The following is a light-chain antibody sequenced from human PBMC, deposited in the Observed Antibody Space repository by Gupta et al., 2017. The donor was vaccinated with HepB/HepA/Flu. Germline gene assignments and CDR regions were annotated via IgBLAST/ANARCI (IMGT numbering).Light chain of an antibody. J-gene: IGKJ2*01. CDR1: QSISTW. Sequence: DIQMTQSPSTLSASVGDRVTITCRASQSISTWLAWYQQKPGKAPNLLIYKASSLESGVPSRFSGSGSGTEFTLTISSVQPDDFATYFCQQDKSFPYTFGQGTKLEIK. CDR2: KAS. V-gene: IGKV1-5*03. CDR3: QQDKSFPYT.